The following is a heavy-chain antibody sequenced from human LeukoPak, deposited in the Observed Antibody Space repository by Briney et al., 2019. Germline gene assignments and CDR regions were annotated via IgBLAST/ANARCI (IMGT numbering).Heavy chain of an antibody. CDR2: IRGSGGGS. CDR1: GFTFSSYA. Sequence: GGSLRLSCAASGFTFSSYAMSWVRQAPGKGLEWVSFIRGSGGGSYYADSVKGRFTISRDNSKNTLHLQMNSLRADDTALYYCAKGGTKYYDILTAKGYYFDYWGQGSLVTVSS. CDR3: AKGGTKYYDILTAKGYYFDY. V-gene: IGHV3-23*01. D-gene: IGHD3-9*01. J-gene: IGHJ4*02.